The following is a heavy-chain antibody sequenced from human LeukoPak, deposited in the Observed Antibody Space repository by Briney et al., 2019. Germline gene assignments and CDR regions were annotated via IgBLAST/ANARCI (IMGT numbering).Heavy chain of an antibody. D-gene: IGHD1-26*01. CDR3: ARVPKVGAIDAFDI. CDR2: IYSGGST. V-gene: IGHV3-53*01. J-gene: IGHJ3*02. Sequence: GGSLRLSCAASGFTVSSNYMSWVRQAPGKGLEWVSVIYSGGSTYYADSVKGRFTISRDNSKNTLYLQMNSLRAEDTAVYYCARVPKVGAIDAFDIWGQGTMVTVSS. CDR1: GFTVSSNY.